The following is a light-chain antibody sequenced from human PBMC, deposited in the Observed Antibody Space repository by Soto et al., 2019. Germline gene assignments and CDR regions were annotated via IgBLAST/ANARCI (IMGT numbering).Light chain of an antibody. CDR2: KAS. Sequence: DIQMTQSPSTLSASVGDRVTITCRASQSISSWLAWYQQKPGKAPKLLIYKASSLESGVPSRFSASGSVTEFALTISSLQPDDFATYYCQQYNTYPYTFGQGTKLEIK. J-gene: IGKJ2*01. CDR3: QQYNTYPYT. CDR1: QSISSW. V-gene: IGKV1-5*03.